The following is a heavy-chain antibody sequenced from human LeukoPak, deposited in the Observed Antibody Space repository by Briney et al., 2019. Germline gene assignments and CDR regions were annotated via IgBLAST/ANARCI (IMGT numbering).Heavy chain of an antibody. CDR2: IIPLFGTA. Sequence: SVKVSCKASGGTFSTYAVNWVRQAPGQGLEWMGGIIPLFGTANYAQKFRGRVTITTDESTSTAYMELTSLRSEDTAIYYCARVFARGGEITGSYYYYWGQGTLVTVSS. D-gene: IGHD3-10*01. CDR1: GGTFSTYA. V-gene: IGHV1-69*05. J-gene: IGHJ4*02. CDR3: ARVFARGGEITGSYYYY.